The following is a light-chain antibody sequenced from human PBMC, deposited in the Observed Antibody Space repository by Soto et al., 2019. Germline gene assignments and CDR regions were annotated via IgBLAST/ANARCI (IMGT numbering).Light chain of an antibody. CDR3: QQRSNWRGLT. J-gene: IGKJ4*01. Sequence: EIVLTQSPATLSLSPGERATLSCRASQSVSSYLAWYQLKPGQAPRLLIYDASNRATGIPARFSGSGSGTDFTLTISSLEPEDFAVYYCQQRSNWRGLTFGGGTKVEIK. CDR1: QSVSSY. CDR2: DAS. V-gene: IGKV3-11*01.